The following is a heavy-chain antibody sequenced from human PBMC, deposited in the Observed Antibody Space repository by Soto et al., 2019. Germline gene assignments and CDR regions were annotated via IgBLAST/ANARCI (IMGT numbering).Heavy chain of an antibody. CDR1: GGSFSGYY. D-gene: IGHD6-19*01. V-gene: IGHV4-34*01. CDR3: ARGRRVAGTYDYYYYMDV. CDR2: INHSGST. J-gene: IGHJ6*03. Sequence: PSETLSLTCAVYGGSFSGYYWSWIRQPPGKGLEWIGEINHSGSTNYNPSLKSRVTISVDTSKNQFSLKLSSVTAADTAVYYCARGRRVAGTYDYYYYMDVWGKGTTVTVSS.